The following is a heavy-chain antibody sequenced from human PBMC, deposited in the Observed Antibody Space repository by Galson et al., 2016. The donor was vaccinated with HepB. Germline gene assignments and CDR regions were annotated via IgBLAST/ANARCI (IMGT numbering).Heavy chain of an antibody. V-gene: IGHV3-48*02. Sequence: LRLSCAASGFNFNNYTINWVRQAPGKGLEWISYISSGSSIIYYADSVRGRFTISRDSAKNSVYLQMNSLRDEDTAVYYCARSPDSSTWYMSWYFDLWGRGTLVTVTS. CDR3: ARSPDSSTWYMSWYFDL. J-gene: IGHJ2*01. CDR1: GFNFNNYT. D-gene: IGHD6-13*01. CDR2: ISSGSSII.